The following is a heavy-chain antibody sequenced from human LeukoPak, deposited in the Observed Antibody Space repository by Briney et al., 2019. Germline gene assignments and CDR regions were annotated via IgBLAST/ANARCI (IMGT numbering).Heavy chain of an antibody. CDR3: ARSGGYFDWLLFDY. V-gene: IGHV4-39*07. D-gene: IGHD3-9*01. CDR2: IYYSGST. CDR1: GGSISSSSYY. Sequence: SETLSLTCTVSGGSISSSSYYWGWIRQPPGKGLEWIGSIYYSGSTYYNPSLMSRVTISVDTSKNQFSLKLSSVTAADTAVYYCARSGGYFDWLLFDYWGQGTLVTVSS. J-gene: IGHJ4*02.